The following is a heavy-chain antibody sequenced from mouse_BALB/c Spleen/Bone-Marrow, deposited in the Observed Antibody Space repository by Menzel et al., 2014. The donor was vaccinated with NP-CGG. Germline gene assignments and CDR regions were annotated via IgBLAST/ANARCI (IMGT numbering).Heavy chain of an antibody. CDR2: ISYSANT. J-gene: IGHJ3*01. CDR1: GYPITSDYA. Sequence: VQLQQSGPGLVKPSQSLSLTCTVTGYPITSDYAWNWIRQFPGNKLEWMGYISYSANTNYNPSLKSRISITRDTSKNQFFLQLNSVTAEDTATYYCTRGTTAGFAYWGLGTLVTVSA. CDR3: TRGTTAGFAY. V-gene: IGHV3-2*02. D-gene: IGHD1-2*01.